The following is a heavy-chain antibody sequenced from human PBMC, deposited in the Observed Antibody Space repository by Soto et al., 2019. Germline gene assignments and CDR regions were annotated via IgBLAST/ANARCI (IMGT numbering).Heavy chain of an antibody. J-gene: IGHJ5*02. V-gene: IGHV4-31*03. CDR1: GDSISGGASF. CDR2: VYYSGSS. D-gene: IGHD2-2*01. CDR3: AKLSCTSSTCYFPGWFDP. Sequence: SETLSLTCTVSGDSISGGASFWSWIRQPPGKGLEWIANVYYSGSSYYNPSLKSRLTISVDTTKNQFSLQLKSMTAADTAVYYCAKLSCTSSTCYFPGWFDPWGQGTLVTAPQ.